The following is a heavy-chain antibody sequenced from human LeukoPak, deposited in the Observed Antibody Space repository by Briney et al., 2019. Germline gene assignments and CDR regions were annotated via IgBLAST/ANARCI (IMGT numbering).Heavy chain of an antibody. V-gene: IGHV1-24*01. D-gene: IGHD6-19*01. CDR3: ATDFIRYSSGWYEAANWFDP. CDR1: GYTLTELS. Sequence: ASVKVSCKVSGYTLTELSMHWVRQAPGKGLEWMGGFDPEDGETIYAQKFQGRVTMTEDISTDTAYMELSSLRSEDTAVYYCATDFIRYSSGWYEAANWFDPWGQGTLVTVSS. CDR2: FDPEDGET. J-gene: IGHJ5*02.